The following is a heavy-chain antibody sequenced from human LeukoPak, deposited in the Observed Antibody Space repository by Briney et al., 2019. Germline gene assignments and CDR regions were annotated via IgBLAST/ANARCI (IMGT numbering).Heavy chain of an antibody. V-gene: IGHV3-23*01. CDR3: AKMEGQRLYDYCMDV. Sequence: GGSLRLSCAASGIAFSSFAMSWVRQAPGKGLEWVSAMSGSGYYTYYVESVKGRFTISRDNSKNTLYLHMNSLRADDTAVYYCAKMEGQRLYDYCMDVWGRGTTVTVSS. CDR2: MSGSGYYT. D-gene: IGHD3-3*01. CDR1: GIAFSSFA. J-gene: IGHJ6*03.